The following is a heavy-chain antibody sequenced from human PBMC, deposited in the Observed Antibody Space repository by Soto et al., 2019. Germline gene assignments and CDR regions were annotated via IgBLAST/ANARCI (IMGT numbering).Heavy chain of an antibody. CDR1: GGSISSSSYY. J-gene: IGHJ4*02. CDR2: IYYSGST. V-gene: IGHV4-39*02. Sequence: SETLSLTCTVSGGSISSSSYYWGWIRQPPGKGLEWIGSIYYSGSTYYNPSLKNQVTISVDTSKNNFSLKLSSVTAADTAVYYCARGYGRNFDYWGQGTLVTVS. D-gene: IGHD5-18*01. CDR3: ARGYGRNFDY.